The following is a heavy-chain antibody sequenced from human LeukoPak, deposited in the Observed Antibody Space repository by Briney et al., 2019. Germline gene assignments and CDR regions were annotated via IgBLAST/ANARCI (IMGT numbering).Heavy chain of an antibody. CDR3: ARKKGGPGPLDI. Sequence: KPSETLSLTCTVSGGSVNSDNYYWNWIRQPPGKGLEWIGYIYYSGTTKYNPSLRSRVTISRDTSKNHFSLKLTSVTAADTTTYYCARKKGGPGPLDIWARGKMVTVS. V-gene: IGHV4-61*03. J-gene: IGHJ3*02. CDR2: IYYSGTT. CDR1: GGSVNSDNYY. D-gene: IGHD3-10*01.